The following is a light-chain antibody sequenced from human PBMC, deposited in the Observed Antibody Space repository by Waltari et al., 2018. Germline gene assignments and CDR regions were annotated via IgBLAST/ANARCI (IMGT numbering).Light chain of an antibody. V-gene: IGLV2-11*01. CDR3: CSYAGRYTWV. J-gene: IGLJ3*02. Sequence: QSALTQPRSVSESPGQSVTISCTGTSSDVGGYNYVSWYQQHPGKAPKLMIYDVNKQPSGVPDRFSGSKSGNTASLTISGLQAEDEADYYCCSYAGRYTWVFGGGTKLTVL. CDR2: DVN. CDR1: SSDVGGYNY.